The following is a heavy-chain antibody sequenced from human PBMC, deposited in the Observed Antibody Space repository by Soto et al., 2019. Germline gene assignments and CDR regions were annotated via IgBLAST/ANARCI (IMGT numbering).Heavy chain of an antibody. CDR2: IYYSGST. Sequence: QVQLQESGPGLVKPSQTLSLTCTVSGGSISSGDYYWSWIRQPPGKGLEWIGYIYYSGSTYYNPSLKHRAXXXVXXSKTQFSLKLSSVTAADTAVYYCASLKLGYSTFDPWGQGTLVTVSS. V-gene: IGHV4-30-4*01. D-gene: IGHD5-18*01. J-gene: IGHJ5*02. CDR3: ASLKLGYSTFDP. CDR1: GGSISSGDYY.